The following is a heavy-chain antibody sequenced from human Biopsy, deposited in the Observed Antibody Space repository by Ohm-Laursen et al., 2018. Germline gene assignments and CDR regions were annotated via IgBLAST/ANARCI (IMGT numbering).Heavy chain of an antibody. J-gene: IGHJ6*02. Sequence: SLRLSCAASGFTFNSYWMHWVRQAPGKGLVWVSRINIDGSGTKYADSVKGRFTVSRDNAKNSLYLQMNSLRGEDTALYYCVKDTNWNYVWDRPGATKGMDVWGQGTTVTVSS. CDR2: INIDGSGT. V-gene: IGHV3-74*03. CDR3: VKDTNWNYVWDRPGATKGMDV. CDR1: GFTFNSYW. D-gene: IGHD1-7*01.